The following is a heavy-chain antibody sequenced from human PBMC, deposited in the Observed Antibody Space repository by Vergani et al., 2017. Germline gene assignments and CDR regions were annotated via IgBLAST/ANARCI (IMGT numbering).Heavy chain of an antibody. J-gene: IGHJ4*01. V-gene: IGHV3-7*03. CDR2: IKYDGSKK. Sequence: EVQLVESGGGLVQRGGSLRLSCEASGFTFSNLWMTWVRQAPGKGLEWVANIKYDGSKKNYVDSVKGRFTISRDNSKNTVFLQMHSLRAEDTAIYYCVKEKIDLGSYFFDSWGHGILVTVSS. CDR3: VKEKIDLGSYFFDS. CDR1: GFTFSNLW. D-gene: IGHD2/OR15-2a*01.